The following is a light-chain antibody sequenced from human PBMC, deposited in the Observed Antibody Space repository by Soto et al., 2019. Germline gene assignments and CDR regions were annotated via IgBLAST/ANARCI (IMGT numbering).Light chain of an antibody. CDR1: SSDVGSYNL. CDR2: EGS. J-gene: IGLJ2*01. V-gene: IGLV2-23*01. Sequence: QSALTQPASVSGSPGQSITISCTGTSSDVGSYNLVSWYQQHPGKAPKLMIYEGSKRPSGVTNRFSGSKSGNTPSLTISGLQAEDEADYYCCSYAGSSTCVFGGGTKVTVL. CDR3: CSYAGSSTCV.